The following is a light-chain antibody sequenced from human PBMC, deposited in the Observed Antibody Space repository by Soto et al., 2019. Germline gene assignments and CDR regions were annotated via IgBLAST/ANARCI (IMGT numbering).Light chain of an antibody. CDR3: MQALQTPT. Sequence: DIVMTHSPLSLPVTPGEPASISCRSSQSLLHRNGYNYLDWYLQKPGQSPQLLIYLGSNRASGVPDRFSGSGSGTDFTLKISRVEAEDVGVYYCMQALQTPTFGGGTKVEIK. J-gene: IGKJ4*01. CDR1: QSLLHRNGYNY. CDR2: LGS. V-gene: IGKV2-28*01.